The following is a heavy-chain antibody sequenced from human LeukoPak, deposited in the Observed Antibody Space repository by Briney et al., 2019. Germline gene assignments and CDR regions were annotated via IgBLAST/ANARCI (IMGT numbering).Heavy chain of an antibody. CDR1: EFTFINYW. CDR3: AKEAAGADFDY. Sequence: PGGSLRLSCAASEFTFINYWMHWVRQAPGKGLVWVSRINGVGTTISYADSVKGRFTISRDNAKNTLYLQMNSLRAEDTAVYYCAKEAAGADFDYWGQGTLVTVSP. D-gene: IGHD6-13*01. V-gene: IGHV3-74*01. J-gene: IGHJ4*02. CDR2: INGVGTTI.